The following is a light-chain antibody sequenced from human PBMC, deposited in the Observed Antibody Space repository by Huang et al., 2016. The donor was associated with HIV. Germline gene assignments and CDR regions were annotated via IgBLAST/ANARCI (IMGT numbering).Light chain of an antibody. CDR1: QSVKNNY. CDR3: QQFGSSPPYS. J-gene: IGKJ2*03. Sequence: EILLTQSPDTLSLSPGERATLSCRASQSVKNNYVDWYQQKPGQAPRLLIYRASTRATGIPDRFSGSGSGTDFTLTISRLEPDDFAVYYCQQFGSSPPYSFGQGTKLEIK. V-gene: IGKV3-20*01. CDR2: RAS.